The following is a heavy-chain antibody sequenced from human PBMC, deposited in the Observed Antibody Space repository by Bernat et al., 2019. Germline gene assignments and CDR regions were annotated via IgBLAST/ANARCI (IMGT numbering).Heavy chain of an antibody. CDR3: AKVYGDYFDY. CDR2: ITGSGENT. V-gene: IGHV3-23*01. Sequence: EVQLLESGGGLVQPGGSLRLSCAASGFTFSSYAMNWVRQTPGRGLEWVSGITGSGENTYYADSVKGRFTISRDNSKNTLYLQMNNLRADDTAVYYCAKVYGDYFDYWGQGTLVTVSS. CDR1: GFTFSSYA. D-gene: IGHD4-17*01. J-gene: IGHJ4*02.